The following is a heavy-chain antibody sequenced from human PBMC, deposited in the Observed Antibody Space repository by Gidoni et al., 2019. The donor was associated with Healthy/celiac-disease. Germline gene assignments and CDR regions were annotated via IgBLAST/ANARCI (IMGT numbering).Heavy chain of an antibody. J-gene: IGHJ3*02. Sequence: MHWVRQAPGKGLEWVAVISYDGSNKYYADSVKGRFTISRDNSKNTLYLQMNSLRAEDTAVYYCARGGIVVVTAMNNDAFDIWGQGTMVTVSS. V-gene: IGHV3-30-3*01. D-gene: IGHD2-21*02. CDR2: ISYDGSNK. CDR3: ARGGIVVVTAMNNDAFDI.